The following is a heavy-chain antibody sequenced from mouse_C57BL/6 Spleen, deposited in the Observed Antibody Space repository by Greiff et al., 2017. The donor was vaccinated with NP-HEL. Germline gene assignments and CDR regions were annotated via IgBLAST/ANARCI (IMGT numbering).Heavy chain of an antibody. D-gene: IGHD2-5*01. CDR1: GFSFNTYA. J-gene: IGHJ2*01. CDR3: VRQENSNYFDY. CDR2: IRSKSNNYAT. Sequence: EVNVVESGGGLVQPKGSLKLSCAASGFSFNTYAMNWVRQAPGKGLEWVARIRSKSNNYATYYADSVKDRFTISRDDSESMLYLQMNNLKTEDTAMYYCVRQENSNYFDYWGQGTTLTVSS. V-gene: IGHV10-1*01.